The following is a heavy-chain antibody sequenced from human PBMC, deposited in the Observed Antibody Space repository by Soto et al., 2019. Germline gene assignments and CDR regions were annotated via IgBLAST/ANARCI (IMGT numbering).Heavy chain of an antibody. CDR1: GFAFSSYG. Sequence: QVQLVESGGGVVQPGRSLRLSCAASGFAFSSYGMHWVRQAPGKGLEWVAVISYDGSNKYYADSVKGRFTISRDNSKNTLYLQMNSLRAEDTALYYCARPFGGWLQSAFDIWGQGTMVTVSS. D-gene: IGHD5-12*01. CDR2: ISYDGSNK. J-gene: IGHJ3*02. V-gene: IGHV3-30*03. CDR3: ARPFGGWLQSAFDI.